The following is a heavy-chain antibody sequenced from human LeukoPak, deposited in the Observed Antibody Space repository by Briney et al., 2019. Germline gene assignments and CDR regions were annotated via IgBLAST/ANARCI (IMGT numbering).Heavy chain of an antibody. CDR1: GYSISSGYY. Sequence: SETLSLTCTVSGYSISSGYYWGWIRQPPGKGLEWIGSIYHSGSTYYNPSLKSRVTISVDTSKNQFSLKLSSVTAADTAVYYCARHLENYYDSSGPILPWGQGTLVTVSS. CDR2: IYHSGST. D-gene: IGHD3-22*01. CDR3: ARHLENYYDSSGPILP. V-gene: IGHV4-38-2*02. J-gene: IGHJ4*02.